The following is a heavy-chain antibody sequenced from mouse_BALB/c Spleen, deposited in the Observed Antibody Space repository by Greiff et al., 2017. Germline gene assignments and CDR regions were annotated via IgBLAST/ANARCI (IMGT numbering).Heavy chain of an antibody. CDR1: GFNIKDTY. CDR3: ARAHYYGYFDY. V-gene: IGHV14-3*02. Sequence: EVKLQESGAELVKPGASVKLSCTASGFNIKDTYMHWVKQRPEQGLEWIGRIDPANGNTKYDPKFQGKATITADTSSNTAYLQLSSLTSEDTAVYYCARAHYYGYFDYWGQGTTLTVSS. CDR2: IDPANGNT. J-gene: IGHJ2*01. D-gene: IGHD1-2*01.